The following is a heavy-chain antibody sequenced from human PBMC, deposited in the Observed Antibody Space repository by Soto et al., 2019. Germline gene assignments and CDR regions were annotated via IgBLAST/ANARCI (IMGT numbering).Heavy chain of an antibody. CDR1: GGTFSSYA. CDR2: IIPIVGTA. Sequence: QVQLVQSGAEVKKPGASVKVSCKASGGTFSSYAISWVRQAPGQGLEWMGGIIPIVGTANYAQKFQGRVTITAADSTSTSYMEMSSLRAEATAVDYCETGSYGTNYWGKGTLVTVSS. D-gene: IGHD2-8*01. CDR3: ETGSYGTNY. V-gene: IGHV1-69*12. J-gene: IGHJ4*02.